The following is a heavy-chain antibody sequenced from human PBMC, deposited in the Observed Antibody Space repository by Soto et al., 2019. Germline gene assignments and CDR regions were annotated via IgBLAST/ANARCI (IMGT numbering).Heavy chain of an antibody. CDR2: IYYGGST. D-gene: IGHD2-15*01. CDR1: GGSISSGDYS. CDR3: ARYCSGGSCYEGRSSLFDY. J-gene: IGHJ4*02. Sequence: QVQLQESGPGLVKPSQTLSLTCTVSGGSISSGDYSWSWIRQPPGKGLEWIGYIYYGGSTSYNPSPKSRVTISVDTSKNQFSLKLSSVTAADTAVYYCARYCSGGSCYEGRSSLFDYWGQGTLVTVAS. V-gene: IGHV4-30-4*01.